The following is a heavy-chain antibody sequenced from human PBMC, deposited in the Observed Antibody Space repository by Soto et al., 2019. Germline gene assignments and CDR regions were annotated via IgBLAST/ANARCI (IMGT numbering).Heavy chain of an antibody. D-gene: IGHD6-13*01. V-gene: IGHV1-2*04. CDR3: ARGGYSSSWFDAFDI. J-gene: IGHJ3*02. CDR1: GYTFTGYY. Sequence: ASVKVSCKASGYTFTGYYMHWVRQAPGQGLEWMGWINPNSGGTNYAQKFQGWVTMTRDTSISTAYMELSRLRSDDTAVYYCARGGYSSSWFDAFDIWGQGTMVTVSS. CDR2: INPNSGGT.